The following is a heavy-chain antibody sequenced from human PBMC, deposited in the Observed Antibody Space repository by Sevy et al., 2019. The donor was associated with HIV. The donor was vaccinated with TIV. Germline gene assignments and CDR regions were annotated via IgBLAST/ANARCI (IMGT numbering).Heavy chain of an antibody. CDR3: ATRRGHLSFDY. CDR2: INHSGST. CDR1: GGSFSGYY. J-gene: IGHJ4*02. V-gene: IGHV4-34*01. Sequence: SETLSLTCVVYGGSFSGYYWSWIRQPPGKGLEWIGEINHSGSTNYNPSLKSRVTISADTSKNQFSLKLSSVTAADTAVCYCATRRGHLSFDYWGQGTLVTVSS.